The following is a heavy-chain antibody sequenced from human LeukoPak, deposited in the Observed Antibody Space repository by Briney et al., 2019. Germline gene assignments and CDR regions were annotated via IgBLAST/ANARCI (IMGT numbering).Heavy chain of an antibody. V-gene: IGHV3-21*01. CDR2: ITSNSASI. D-gene: IGHD6-13*01. CDR3: AGDQSSSWYVACFDP. J-gene: IGHJ5*02. Sequence: GGSLRLSCAASGFSFRRYSMNGVRQAPGKGLEGVSLITSNSASIQYADPVKGRFTISRDNAKNSLSLQMNSLRVEDTAVYYCAGDQSSSWYVACFDPWGQGTLVTVSS. CDR1: GFSFRRYS.